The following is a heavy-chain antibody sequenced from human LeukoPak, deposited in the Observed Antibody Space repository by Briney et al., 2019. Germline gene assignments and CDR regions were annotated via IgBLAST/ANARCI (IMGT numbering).Heavy chain of an antibody. CDR3: ARGAHSGGYSRWFPP. CDR1: GGTFKSYA. D-gene: IGHD3-10*01. V-gene: IGHV1-69*05. CDR2: IIPMFAPA. J-gene: IGHJ5*02. Sequence: SVKVSCKASGGTFKSYAITWVRQAPGQGLEWMGGIIPMFAPARYAQNFQGRVTITTDESTSTAYMELSSLKSEDTAVYYCARGAHSGGYSRWFPPWGQGTLVTVSS.